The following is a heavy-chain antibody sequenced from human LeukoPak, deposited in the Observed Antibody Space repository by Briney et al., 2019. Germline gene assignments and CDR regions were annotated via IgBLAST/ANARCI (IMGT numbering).Heavy chain of an antibody. Sequence: SETLSLTCTVSGGSISSGDYYWSWIRQPPGKGLEWIGYIYYNGSTYYNPSLKSRVTISVDTSKNQFSLKLSSVTAADTAVYYCARTSLGGAWFDPWGQGTLVTVSS. V-gene: IGHV4-30-4*08. CDR1: GGSISSGDYY. CDR2: IYYNGST. D-gene: IGHD3-10*01. J-gene: IGHJ5*02. CDR3: ARTSLGGAWFDP.